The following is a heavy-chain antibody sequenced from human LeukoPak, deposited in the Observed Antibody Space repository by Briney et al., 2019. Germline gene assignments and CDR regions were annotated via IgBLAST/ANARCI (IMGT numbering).Heavy chain of an antibody. D-gene: IGHD2-21*02. Sequence: SETLSLTCTVSGGSISSYHWSWIRQSAGKGLEWIGLMYSSGSTNYNPSLKSRVAMSVDTSSNQFSLKLISVTAADTAVYYCARDYVVTRDYFYYAMDVWGQGTTVTVSS. CDR3: ARDYVVTRDYFYYAMDV. CDR2: MYSSGST. CDR1: GGSISSYH. V-gene: IGHV4-4*07. J-gene: IGHJ6*02.